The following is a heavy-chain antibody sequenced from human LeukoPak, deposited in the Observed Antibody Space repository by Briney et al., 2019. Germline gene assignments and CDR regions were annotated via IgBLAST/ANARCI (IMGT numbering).Heavy chain of an antibody. D-gene: IGHD5-24*01. V-gene: IGHV4-59*08. CDR1: GGSISSYY. J-gene: IGHJ4*02. CDR2: IYYSGST. CDR3: EVTPVGWLPLYYFDY. Sequence: SETLSLTCTVSGGSISSYYWSWIRQPPGKGLEWIGYIYYSGSTNYNPSLKSRVTISVDTSKNQFSLKLSSVTAADTAVYYCEVTPVGWLPLYYFDYWGQGTLVTVSS.